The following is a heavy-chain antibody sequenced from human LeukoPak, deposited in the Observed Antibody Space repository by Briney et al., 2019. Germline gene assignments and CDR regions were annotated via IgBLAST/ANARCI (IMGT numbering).Heavy chain of an antibody. Sequence: GGSLRLSCAASGFTFSSYAMHWVRQAPGKGLEWVAVISYDGSNKYYADSVKGRFTISRDNSKNTLYLQMNSLRAEDTAVYYCARDLPYWRCGRCYSDAFYIWGQGTMVNGFS. J-gene: IGHJ3*02. V-gene: IGHV3-30-3*01. D-gene: IGHD2-15*01. CDR2: ISYDGSNK. CDR1: GFTFSSYA. CDR3: ARDLPYWRCGRCYSDAFYI.